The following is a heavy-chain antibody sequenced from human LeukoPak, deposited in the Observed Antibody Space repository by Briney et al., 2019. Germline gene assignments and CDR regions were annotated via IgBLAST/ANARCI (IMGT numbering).Heavy chain of an antibody. Sequence: GGSLRLSCAASGFTFSGSAMHWVRQASGKGLEWVGRIRSKANSYATAYAASVKGRFTISRDDSKNTAYLQMNSLKTKDTAVYYCTRQTLTGYPDYWGQGTLATVSS. CDR1: GFTFSGSA. J-gene: IGHJ4*02. D-gene: IGHD3-9*01. V-gene: IGHV3-73*01. CDR2: IRSKANSYAT. CDR3: TRQTLTGYPDY.